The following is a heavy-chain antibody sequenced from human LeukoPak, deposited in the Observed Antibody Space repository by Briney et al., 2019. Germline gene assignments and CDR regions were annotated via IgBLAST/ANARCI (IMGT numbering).Heavy chain of an antibody. CDR1: GFTFSSYW. J-gene: IGHJ4*02. Sequence: GGSLRLSCAASGFTFSSYWMSWVRQAPGKGLEWVAKIKQDGSEKYYVDSVKGRFPISRDNAKNSLYLQMNSLRAEDTAVYYCARDRYSYGFDYWGQGTLVTVSS. CDR3: ARDRYSYGFDY. D-gene: IGHD5-18*01. V-gene: IGHV3-7*03. CDR2: IKQDGSEK.